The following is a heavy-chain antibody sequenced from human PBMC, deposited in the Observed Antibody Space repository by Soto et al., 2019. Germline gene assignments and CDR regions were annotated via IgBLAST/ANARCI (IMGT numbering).Heavy chain of an antibody. J-gene: IGHJ4*02. Sequence: GGSLRLSCAASGFTVSSNYMSRVRQAPGKGLEWVSVIYSGGSTYYADSVKGRFTISRDNSKNTLYLQMNSLRAEDTAVYYCARVEQWELHFDYWGQGTLVTVSS. D-gene: IGHD1-26*01. CDR2: IYSGGST. CDR1: GFTVSSNY. V-gene: IGHV3-53*01. CDR3: ARVEQWELHFDY.